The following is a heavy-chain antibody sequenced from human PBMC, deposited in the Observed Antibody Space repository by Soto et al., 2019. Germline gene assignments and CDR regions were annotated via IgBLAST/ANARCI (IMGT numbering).Heavy chain of an antibody. Sequence: VGSLRLSCAASGLTFSDRYMDWVRQAPGKGLEWVGRIRKKTNSYTTEYAASVKGRFIISRDDSTNSLYLQMSSLKTEDTAVYYCTTVTTVDYYFDYWGQGTLVTVSS. J-gene: IGHJ4*02. CDR3: TTVTTVDYYFDY. CDR1: GLTFSDRY. D-gene: IGHD4-17*01. V-gene: IGHV3-72*01. CDR2: IRKKTNSYTT.